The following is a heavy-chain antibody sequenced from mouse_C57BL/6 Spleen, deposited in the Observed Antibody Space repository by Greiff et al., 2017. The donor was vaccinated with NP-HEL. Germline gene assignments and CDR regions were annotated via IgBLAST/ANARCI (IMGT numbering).Heavy chain of an antibody. J-gene: IGHJ3*01. CDR2: IDPSDSET. CDR3: ASYCGSGYWAWFSY. Sequence: QVQLQQPGAELVRPGSSVKLSCKASGYTFTSYWMHWVKQRPIQGLEWIGIIDPSDSETHYNQKFKGKATLTVDTSSSTAYMQLSSLTAEDYSACYCASYCGSGYWAWFSYWGQGTLVTVAA. D-gene: IGHD1-1*01. V-gene: IGHV1-52*01. CDR1: GYTFTSYW.